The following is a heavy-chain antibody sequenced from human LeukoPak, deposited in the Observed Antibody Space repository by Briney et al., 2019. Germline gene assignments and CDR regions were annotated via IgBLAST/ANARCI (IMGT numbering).Heavy chain of an antibody. D-gene: IGHD3-10*01. J-gene: IGHJ3*02. CDR2: INPNSGGT. Sequence: ASVKVSCKASGYTFTGYYMHWVRQAPGQGLEWMGWINPNSGGTNYAQKFQGRVTMTRDTSISTAYMELSRLRSDDTAVYYCARYGSGSYYYAFDIWGQGAMVTVSS. CDR3: ARYGSGSYYYAFDI. CDR1: GYTFTGYY. V-gene: IGHV1-2*02.